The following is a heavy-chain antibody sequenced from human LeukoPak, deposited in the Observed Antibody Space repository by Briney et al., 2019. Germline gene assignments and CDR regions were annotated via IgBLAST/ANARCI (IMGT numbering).Heavy chain of an antibody. Sequence: SETLSLTCTVSGGSLSGNAWSCIRQTLERGLEWIGYIYKSGSTKYTPSLKGRVTISPDTSKTQSSLKLRSVAAADTAVYYCARHRADCGGDCYIPNCFYGMDVWGQGTAVTVSS. D-gene: IGHD2-21*02. V-gene: IGHV4-59*08. CDR2: IYKSGST. J-gene: IGHJ6*02. CDR1: GGSLSGNA. CDR3: ARHRADCGGDCYIPNCFYGMDV.